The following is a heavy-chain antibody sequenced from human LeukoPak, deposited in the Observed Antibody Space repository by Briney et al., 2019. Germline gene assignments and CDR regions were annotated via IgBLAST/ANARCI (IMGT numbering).Heavy chain of an antibody. CDR1: GFTFNHYW. CDR3: ARPPSLEGEYSSWYAFDM. D-gene: IGHD2/OR15-2a*01. V-gene: IGHV3-7*03. CDR2: IKQDGTEK. Sequence: GGSLRLSCAASGFTFNHYWMSWVRQTPGKGLEWVANIKQDGTEKYYVDSVRGRFTISRDNAKNSLYLQMNSLRAEDTAVYYCARPPSLEGEYSSWYAFDMGGQGTVVTLSS. J-gene: IGHJ3*02.